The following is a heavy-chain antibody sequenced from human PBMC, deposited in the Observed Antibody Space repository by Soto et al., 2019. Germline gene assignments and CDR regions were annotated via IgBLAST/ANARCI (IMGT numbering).Heavy chain of an antibody. V-gene: IGHV1-18*01. CDR1: GYTFTSYG. D-gene: IGHD3-3*01. CDR2: ISAYNGNT. J-gene: IGHJ4*02. CDR3: ARGPYDFWSDPHDY. Sequence: GASVNVSCKASGYTFTSYGISWVRQAPGQGLEWMGWISAYNGNTNYAQKLQGRVTMTTDTSTSTAYMELRSLRSDDTAVYYCARGPYDFWSDPHDYWGQGTLVTVSS.